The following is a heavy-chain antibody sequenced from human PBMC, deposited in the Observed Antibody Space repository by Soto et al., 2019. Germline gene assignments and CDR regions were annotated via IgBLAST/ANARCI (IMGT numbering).Heavy chain of an antibody. CDR2: INTDGSST. CDR1: GFSFSSYW. Sequence: EVQLVESGGGLVQPGGSLRLSCVDSGFSFSSYWMHWVRQGPGKGLVWVSRINTDGSSTNYADSVKGRFTISRDNAKNTGYLQMSSLRAEDTAVYYCARSPGGYYIDWGQGTMVTVSS. D-gene: IGHD3-9*01. J-gene: IGHJ3*01. CDR3: ARSPGGYYID. V-gene: IGHV3-74*01.